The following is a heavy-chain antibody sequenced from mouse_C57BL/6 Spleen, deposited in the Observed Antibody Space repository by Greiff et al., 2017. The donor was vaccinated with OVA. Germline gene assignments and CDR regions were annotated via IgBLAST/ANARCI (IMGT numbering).Heavy chain of an antibody. CDR3: ARDYGSSYGYFDV. CDR1: GYSFTGYY. Sequence: VQLQQSGPELVKPGASVKISCKASGYSFTGYYMNWVKQSPEKSLEWIGEINPSTGGTTYNQTFKAKATLTVDKSSSTAYMQLKSLTSEDSAVYYCARDYGSSYGYFDVWGTGTTVTVSS. V-gene: IGHV1-42*01. CDR2: INPSTGGT. J-gene: IGHJ1*03. D-gene: IGHD1-1*01.